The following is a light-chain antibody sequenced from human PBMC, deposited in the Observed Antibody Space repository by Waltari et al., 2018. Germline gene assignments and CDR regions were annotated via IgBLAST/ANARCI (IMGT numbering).Light chain of an antibody. CDR2: AAS. Sequence: DIQMTQSPSSPSASVGDRVVITCRASQTISSFLNWYQHKAGQAPKLLIYAASSLQSGVPSRFSGSRSGTDFTLTISSLQPEDFATYYCQQSYITPQTFGQGTKVEIK. CDR3: QQSYITPQT. CDR1: QTISSF. J-gene: IGKJ1*01. V-gene: IGKV1-39*01.